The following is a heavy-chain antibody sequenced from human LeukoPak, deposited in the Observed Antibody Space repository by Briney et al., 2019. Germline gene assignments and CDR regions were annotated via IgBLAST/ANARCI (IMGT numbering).Heavy chain of an antibody. CDR1: GGSLSGYY. Sequence: SETLSLTCAVYGGSLSGYYWSWIRQPPGKGLEWIGEINHSGSTNYNPSLKSRVTISVDTSKNQFSLKLSSVTAADTAVYYCARHGYSYGYYFSGGDWFDPWGQGTLVTVSS. D-gene: IGHD5-18*01. J-gene: IGHJ5*02. CDR2: INHSGST. V-gene: IGHV4-34*01. CDR3: ARHGYSYGYYFSGGDWFDP.